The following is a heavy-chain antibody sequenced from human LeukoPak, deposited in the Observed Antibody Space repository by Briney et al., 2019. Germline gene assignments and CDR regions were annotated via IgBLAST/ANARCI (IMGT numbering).Heavy chain of an antibody. CDR3: TRDLGGRDY. V-gene: IGHV3-74*01. J-gene: IGHJ4*02. CDR1: GFTFSSNW. Sequence: PGGSLRLSCAASGFTFSSNWMHWVRQAPGKGLVWVSRINEDGSTTNYADSVKGRSTIFRDNAKNTLYLQMNSLRAEDTAVYYCTRDLGGRDYWGQGTLVTVSS. CDR2: INEDGSTT.